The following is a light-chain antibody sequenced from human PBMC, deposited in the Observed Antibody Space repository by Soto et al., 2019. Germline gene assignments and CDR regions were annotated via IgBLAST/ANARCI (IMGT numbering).Light chain of an antibody. J-gene: IGLJ3*02. Sequence: QSALTQPPSASWSPGQSVTISCTGTSSDVGGYNYVSWYQQHPGKAPKLMSYEVSKRPSGVHDRFFGSKSGNTASLTVSGLQAEDEADYYCSSYAGSNNWVFGGGTKLTVL. CDR1: SSDVGGYNY. V-gene: IGLV2-8*01. CDR2: EVS. CDR3: SSYAGSNNWV.